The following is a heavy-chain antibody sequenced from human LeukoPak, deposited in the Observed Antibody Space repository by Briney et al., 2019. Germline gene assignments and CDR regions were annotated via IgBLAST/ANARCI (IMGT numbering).Heavy chain of an antibody. D-gene: IGHD6-19*01. V-gene: IGHV1-69*02. CDR1: GGTFSSYT. Sequence: GASVKVSCKASGGTFSSYTISWVRQAPGQGLEWMGRIIPILGIANYAQKFQSRVTITADKSTSTAYMELSSLRSEDTAVYYCARGTSGWYAGCLSLWGRGTLVTVSS. CDR2: IIPILGIA. CDR3: ARGTSGWYAGCLSL. J-gene: IGHJ2*01.